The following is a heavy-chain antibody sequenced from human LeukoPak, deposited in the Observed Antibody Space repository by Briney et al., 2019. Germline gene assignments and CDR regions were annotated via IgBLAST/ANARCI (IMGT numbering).Heavy chain of an antibody. V-gene: IGHV3-23*01. Sequence: PGGSLRLSGAASGFTFSSYAMSWVRQAPGKGLEWVSVISGSGGSTYYADSVKGRFTISRENSKNTLYLQMNSLRAEDTAVYYCANTEDYYDSSGSTPYYFDYWGQGTLVTVSS. CDR3: ANTEDYYDSSGSTPYYFDY. CDR1: GFTFSSYA. D-gene: IGHD3-22*01. CDR2: ISGSGGST. J-gene: IGHJ4*02.